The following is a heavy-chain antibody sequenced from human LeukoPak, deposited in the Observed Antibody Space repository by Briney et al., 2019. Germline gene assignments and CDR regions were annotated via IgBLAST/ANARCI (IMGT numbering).Heavy chain of an antibody. CDR3: ARGWYQISR. D-gene: IGHD2-2*01. CDR1: GGSISSSSYY. Sequence: PSETLPLTCTVSGGSISSSSYYWGWIRQPPGKGLEWIGSIYYSGSTYYNPSLKSRVTISVDTSKNQFSLKLSSVTAADTAVYYCARGWYQISRWGQGTMVTVSS. CDR2: IYYSGST. V-gene: IGHV4-39*07. J-gene: IGHJ3*01.